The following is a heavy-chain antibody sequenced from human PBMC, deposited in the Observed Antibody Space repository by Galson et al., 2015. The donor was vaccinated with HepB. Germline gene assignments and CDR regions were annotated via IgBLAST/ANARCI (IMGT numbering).Heavy chain of an antibody. Sequence: SLRLSCAASGFTFSSYWMSWVRQAPGKGLEWVANIKQDGSEKYYVDSVKGRFTISRDNAKNSLYLQMNSLRAEDTAVYYCARWFLGILTGYYFDYWGQGTLVTVSS. J-gene: IGHJ4*02. CDR3: ARWFLGILTGYYFDY. D-gene: IGHD3-9*01. CDR2: IKQDGSEK. V-gene: IGHV3-7*03. CDR1: GFTFSSYW.